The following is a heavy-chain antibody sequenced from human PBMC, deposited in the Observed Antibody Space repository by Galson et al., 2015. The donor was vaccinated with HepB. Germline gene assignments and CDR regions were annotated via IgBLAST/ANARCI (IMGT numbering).Heavy chain of an antibody. CDR3: ATSPTRIPRGFSQY. V-gene: IGHV4-34*01. J-gene: IGHJ1*01. D-gene: IGHD2-15*01. Sequence: SETLSLTCAVSGESLSAYFLSWIRQPPGKGLEWIAEINHSGTTNYNPSLKTRVTVSVDKSKNHFALNLTSLAAADTAVYYCATSPTRIPRGFSQYWGQGTPVTVS. CDR1: GESLSAYF. CDR2: INHSGTT.